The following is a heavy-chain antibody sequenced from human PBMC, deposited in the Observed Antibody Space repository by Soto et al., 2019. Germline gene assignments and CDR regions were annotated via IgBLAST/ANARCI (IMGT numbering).Heavy chain of an antibody. D-gene: IGHD3-16*01. Sequence: EVQLLESGGGLVQPGGSLRLSCAASGFTFSSYAMSWVRQAPGKGLEWVSAISGSGGSTYYADSVKGRFTISRDNSKNTLYLQMNSLRAEDTAVYYCAKSKEARAYGGSSGMDVWCQGTTVTVSS. V-gene: IGHV3-23*01. CDR2: ISGSGGST. CDR3: AKSKEARAYGGSSGMDV. CDR1: GFTFSSYA. J-gene: IGHJ6*02.